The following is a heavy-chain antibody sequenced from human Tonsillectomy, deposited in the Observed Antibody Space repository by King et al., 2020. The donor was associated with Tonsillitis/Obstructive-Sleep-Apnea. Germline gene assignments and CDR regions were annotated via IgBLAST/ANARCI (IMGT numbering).Heavy chain of an antibody. CDR3: AREVVWGSYRYPYFDY. J-gene: IGHJ4*02. CDR1: GGSISSGTYY. V-gene: IGHV4-39*02. D-gene: IGHD3-16*02. Sequence: QLQESGPGLVKPSEPLSLTCTVSGGSISSGTYYWDWIRQPPGKGLEWIGSIYFSGSTFYNPSLKSRVTISVDTSKNQFSLNLSSVTAADTAVYYCAREVVWGSYRYPYFDYWGQGTLVTVSS. CDR2: IYFSGST.